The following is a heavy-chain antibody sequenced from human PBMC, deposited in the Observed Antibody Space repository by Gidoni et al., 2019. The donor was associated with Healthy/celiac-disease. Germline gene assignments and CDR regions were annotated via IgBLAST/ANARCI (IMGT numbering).Heavy chain of an antibody. V-gene: IGHV3-30*18. D-gene: IGHD4-17*01. CDR1: GFTFSSFG. CDR3: AKARYDYGDYEDAFDI. Sequence: QVQLVESGGGVVQPGRSLSTSCATSGFTFSSFGMHWVRQAPGKGLEWVAVISYDGSNKYYADSVKGRFTISRDNSKNTLYLQMNSLRAEDTAVYYCAKARYDYGDYEDAFDIWGQGTMVTVSS. J-gene: IGHJ3*02. CDR2: ISYDGSNK.